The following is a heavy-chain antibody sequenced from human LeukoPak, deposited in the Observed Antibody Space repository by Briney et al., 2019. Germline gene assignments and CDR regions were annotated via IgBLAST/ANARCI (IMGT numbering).Heavy chain of an antibody. J-gene: IGHJ6*03. Sequence: ASAKVSCKASGYTFTGYYMHWVRQAPGQGLEWMGRINPNSGGTNYAQKFQGRVTMTRDTSISTAYMELSRLRSDDTAVYYCARDPVRIQLWTRYYYYYMDVWGKGTTVTVSS. CDR2: INPNSGGT. V-gene: IGHV1-2*06. D-gene: IGHD5-18*01. CDR3: ARDPVRIQLWTRYYYYYMDV. CDR1: GYTFTGYY.